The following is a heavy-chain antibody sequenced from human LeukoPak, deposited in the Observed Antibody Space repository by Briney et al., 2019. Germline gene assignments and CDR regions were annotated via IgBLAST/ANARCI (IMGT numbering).Heavy chain of an antibody. CDR1: GFIFSSKS. Sequence: GGSLRLSCAASGFIFSSKSMNWVRQAPGKGLEWVSYISYGSGTIYYADSVKGRFTISRDNAKNSLYLQMNSLRAEDTAVYYCAAEYYDSSGYPYYFDYWGQGTPVTVSS. V-gene: IGHV3-48*04. J-gene: IGHJ4*02. CDR2: ISYGSGTI. CDR3: AAEYYDSSGYPYYFDY. D-gene: IGHD3-22*01.